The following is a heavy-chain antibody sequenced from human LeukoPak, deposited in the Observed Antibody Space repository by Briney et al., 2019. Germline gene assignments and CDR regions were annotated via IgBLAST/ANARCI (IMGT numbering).Heavy chain of an antibody. J-gene: IGHJ4*02. CDR1: GYTFTGYY. Sequence: GASVKVSCKASGYTFTGYYMHWVRQAPGQGLEWMGRINPNSGGTNYAQKFQGRVTMTRDTSSSTAYMELSRLRSHDTAVYYCARPYCGGDCNFDYWGQGTLVTVSS. CDR2: INPNSGGT. D-gene: IGHD2-21*02. CDR3: ARPYCGGDCNFDY. V-gene: IGHV1-2*06.